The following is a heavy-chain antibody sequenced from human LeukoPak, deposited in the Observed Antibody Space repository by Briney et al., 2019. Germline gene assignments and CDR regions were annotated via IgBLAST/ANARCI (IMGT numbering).Heavy chain of an antibody. CDR2: ISYDGSIN. D-gene: IGHD2-15*01. V-gene: IGHV3-30*04. J-gene: IGHJ4*02. CDR1: GFTFNSYA. CDR3: ARDRRYCSGGSCYFDYFFDY. Sequence: GGSLRLSCAASGFTFNSYAVHWVRQAPGKGLEWVAVISYDGSINFYTASVKGRFTISRDNSKNTLYLQMNSLRIDDTALYFCARDRRYCSGGSCYFDYFFDYWGQGTLVTVSS.